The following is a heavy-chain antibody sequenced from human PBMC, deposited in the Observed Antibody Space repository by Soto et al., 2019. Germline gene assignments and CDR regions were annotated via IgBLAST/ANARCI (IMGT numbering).Heavy chain of an antibody. CDR3: ARDANYGLYYFDH. V-gene: IGHV4-38-2*02. CDR1: GYFISNGYY. J-gene: IGHJ4*02. Sequence: PSETLSLTCAVSGYFISNGYYWDWIRQPPGKGLEWIGSIYPTGTTYYNPSLKSRVTIPVDTSKNHFSLKLTSVTAADTAVYYCARDANYGLYYFDHWGQGTLVTVSS. D-gene: IGHD3-10*01. CDR2: IYPTGTT.